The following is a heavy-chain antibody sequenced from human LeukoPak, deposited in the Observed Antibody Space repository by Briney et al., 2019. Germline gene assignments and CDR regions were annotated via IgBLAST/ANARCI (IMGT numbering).Heavy chain of an antibody. J-gene: IGHJ4*02. CDR2: ISWNSGSI. CDR3: AKDGRRYSSSQGTYYFDY. Sequence: GGSLRLSCAASGFTFDDYAMHWVRQAPGKGLGWVSGISWNSGSIGYADSVKGRFTISRDNAKNSLYLQMNSLRAEDMALYYCAKDGRRYSSSQGTYYFDYWGQGTLVTVSS. D-gene: IGHD6-13*01. V-gene: IGHV3-9*03. CDR1: GFTFDDYA.